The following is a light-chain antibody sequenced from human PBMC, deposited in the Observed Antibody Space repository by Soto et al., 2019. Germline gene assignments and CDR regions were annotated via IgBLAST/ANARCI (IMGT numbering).Light chain of an antibody. Sequence: QSVLTRPPSVSGAPGQRVTISCTGSSSNIGAGYDVHWYQQLPGTAPKLLIYGNSNRPSGVPDRFSGSKSGTSASLAITGLQAEDEADYYCAAWDDSLSGLVFGTGTKV. CDR3: AAWDDSLSGLV. J-gene: IGLJ1*01. CDR2: GNS. CDR1: SSNIGAGYD. V-gene: IGLV1-40*01.